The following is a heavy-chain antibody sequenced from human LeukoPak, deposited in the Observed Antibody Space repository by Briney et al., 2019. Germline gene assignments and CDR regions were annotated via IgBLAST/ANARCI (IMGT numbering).Heavy chain of an antibody. D-gene: IGHD1-1*01. J-gene: IGHJ4*02. V-gene: IGHV3-21*01. CDR2: ISSSSSYI. Sequence: GGSLRLSCAASGFTFSSYSMNWVRQAPGKGLEWVSSISSSSSYIYYADSVKGRFTISRDNAKNSLYLQMNSLRAEDTAVYYCKSGGAAPGSFDYWGQGTLVTVSP. CDR1: GFTFSSYS. CDR3: KSGGAAPGSFDY.